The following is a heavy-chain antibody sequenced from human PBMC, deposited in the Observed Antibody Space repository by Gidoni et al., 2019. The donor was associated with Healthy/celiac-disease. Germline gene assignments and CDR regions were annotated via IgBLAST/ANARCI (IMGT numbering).Heavy chain of an antibody. J-gene: IGHJ4*02. Sequence: GESGGGVVQPGRSLRLSCAAAGFTFSSYGMHWVREAPGKGLEWVAVIWYDGSNIYYADTVKGRFTISRDNSKNTLYLPMNSLRAEDKAVYYCARVDSSCWDSNEGAFGYFDYWGQGTLVTVSS. CDR2: IWYDGSNI. CDR1: GFTFSSYG. V-gene: IGHV3-33*01. CDR3: ARVDSSCWDSNEGAFGYFDY. D-gene: IGHD6-19*01.